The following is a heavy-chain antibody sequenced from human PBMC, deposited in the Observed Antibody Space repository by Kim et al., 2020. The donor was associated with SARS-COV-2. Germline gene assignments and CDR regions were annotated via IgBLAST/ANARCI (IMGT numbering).Heavy chain of an antibody. V-gene: IGHV4-31*03. Sequence: SETLSLTCTVSGDSISSGGYYWSWIRQHPGKGLEWIGYIYYSGTTHYHPSLKSRVSISVDMSKNQFSLKLSSVAAADTAVYYCARAATAFDYCGHGTLVT. D-gene: IGHD5-18*01. CDR1: GDSISSGGYY. CDR2: IYYSGTT. CDR3: ARAATAFDY. J-gene: IGHJ4*01.